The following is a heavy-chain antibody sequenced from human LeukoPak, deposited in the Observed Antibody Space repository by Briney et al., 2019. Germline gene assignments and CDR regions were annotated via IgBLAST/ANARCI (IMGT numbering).Heavy chain of an antibody. CDR1: GFTFSSYS. D-gene: IGHD3-22*01. J-gene: IGHJ4*02. CDR3: ARDRTQELYDSSGYYYVWDY. CDR2: ISSSSSYI. V-gene: IGHV3-21*01. Sequence: PGGSLRLSCAASGFTFSSYSMNWVRQAPGKGLEWVSSISSSSSYIYYADSVKGRFTISRDNAKNSLYLQMNSLRAEDTAVYYCARDRTQELYDSSGYYYVWDYWGQGTLVTVSS.